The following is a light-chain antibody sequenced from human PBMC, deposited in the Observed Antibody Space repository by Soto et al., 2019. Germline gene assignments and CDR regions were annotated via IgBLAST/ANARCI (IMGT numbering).Light chain of an antibody. J-gene: IGKJ1*01. V-gene: IGKV3-15*01. CDR3: QQYNNWPQT. CDR2: GAS. Sequence: EIVMTQSPATLSVSPGERATLSCRASQSVSSNLAWYQQKPGQAPRLLIYGASTRATGIPARFSGSGSGTEVTLTISSLPSEDFAVYYCQQYNNWPQTFGQGTKVEIK. CDR1: QSVSSN.